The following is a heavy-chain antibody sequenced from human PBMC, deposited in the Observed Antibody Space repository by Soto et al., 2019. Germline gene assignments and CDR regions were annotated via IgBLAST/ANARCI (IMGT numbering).Heavy chain of an antibody. V-gene: IGHV3-30*18. CDR2: ISYDGSNK. CDR3: AKGAGRSSSWYSH. J-gene: IGHJ4*02. CDR1: GFTFSSYG. Sequence: QVQLVESGGGVVQPGRSLRLSYAASGFTFSSYGMHWVRQAPGKGLEWVAVISYDGSNKYYADSVKGRFTISRDNSKNTLYLQMNSLRAEDTAVYYCAKGAGRSSSWYSHWGQGTLVTVSS. D-gene: IGHD6-13*01.